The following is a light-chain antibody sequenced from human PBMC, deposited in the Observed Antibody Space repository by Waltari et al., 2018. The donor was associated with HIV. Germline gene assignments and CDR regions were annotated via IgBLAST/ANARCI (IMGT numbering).Light chain of an antibody. J-gene: IGLJ2*01. V-gene: IGLV2-23*02. Sequence: QSALTQPASVSGSPGQSITISCTGASSDVGTYDLVSWYQHLPGKAPKLMIYEVTKRPSGVSNRFPGSQSGNTASLTISGLQTDDEADYYCCTFAGSSTPVVFGGGAKLTVL. CDR1: SSDVGTYDL. CDR3: CTFAGSSTPVV. CDR2: EVT.